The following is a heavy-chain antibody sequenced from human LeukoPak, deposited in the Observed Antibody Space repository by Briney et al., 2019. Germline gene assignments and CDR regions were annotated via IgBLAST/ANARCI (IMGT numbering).Heavy chain of an antibody. CDR1: GGSISSYY. CDR2: IYTSGST. D-gene: IGHD5-24*01. CDR3: AREGATATGYYYYYMDV. J-gene: IGHJ6*03. V-gene: IGHV4-4*07. Sequence: SETLSLTCAVSGGSISSYYWSWIRQPAGKGLEWIGRIYTSGSTNYNPSLKSRVTMSVDTSKNQFSLKLSSVTAADTVVYYCAREGATATGYYYYYMDVWGKGTTVTVSS.